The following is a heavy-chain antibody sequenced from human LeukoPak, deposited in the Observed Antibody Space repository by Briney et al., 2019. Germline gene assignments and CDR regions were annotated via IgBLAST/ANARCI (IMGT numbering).Heavy chain of an antibody. Sequence: SETLSLTCIVSGDSISNYYWSWIRQPPGKGLEWIGYIHYSGSTNYNPSLKSRVTISVDTSKNQLSLKLSFVTAADTAVYYCATVHNSRTYWFDPWGQGTLVTVSS. J-gene: IGHJ5*02. CDR2: IHYSGST. V-gene: IGHV4-59*01. D-gene: IGHD6-13*01. CDR1: GDSISNYY. CDR3: ATVHNSRTYWFDP.